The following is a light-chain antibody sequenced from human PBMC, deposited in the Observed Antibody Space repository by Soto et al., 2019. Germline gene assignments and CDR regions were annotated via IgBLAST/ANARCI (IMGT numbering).Light chain of an antibody. CDR1: QGITNH. V-gene: IGKV1-9*01. CDR3: QQISIYPYT. J-gene: IGKJ2*01. CDR2: AAS. Sequence: DIQLTQSPSFLSASVGDRVTITCRASQGITNHLAWYHQKPGKDPKLLIYAASTLQSGVPSRFSGSGYGTEFSLTISSLQPEDGAAYYCQQISIYPYTLGQRTKLEIK.